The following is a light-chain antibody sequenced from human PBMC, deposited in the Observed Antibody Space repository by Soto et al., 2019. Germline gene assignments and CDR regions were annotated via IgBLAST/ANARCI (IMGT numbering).Light chain of an antibody. Sequence: DIQMTQSPSSVSASVGDRVTITCRTSQGITNWLAWYQQKPGKAPKLLIYAASSLQSGVPSRFSGSGSGTDFTLTISSLQPEDFATYYCQQANSFLEGVTFGPGTKVDIK. V-gene: IGKV1-12*01. CDR2: AAS. J-gene: IGKJ3*01. CDR1: QGITNW. CDR3: QQANSFLEGVT.